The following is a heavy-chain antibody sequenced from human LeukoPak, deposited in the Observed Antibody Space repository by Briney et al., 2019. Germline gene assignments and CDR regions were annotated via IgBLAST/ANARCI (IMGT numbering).Heavy chain of an antibody. CDR2: IYYSGST. CDR1: GGSISSYY. D-gene: IGHD1-26*01. Sequence: SETLSLTCTVSGGSISSYYWSWIRQPPGKGLEWIGYIYYSGSTHYNPSLKSRVTISVDTSKNQFSLKLSSVTAADTAVYYCAREHSGSYSRGAFDIWGQGTMVTVSS. J-gene: IGHJ3*02. V-gene: IGHV4-59*12. CDR3: AREHSGSYSRGAFDI.